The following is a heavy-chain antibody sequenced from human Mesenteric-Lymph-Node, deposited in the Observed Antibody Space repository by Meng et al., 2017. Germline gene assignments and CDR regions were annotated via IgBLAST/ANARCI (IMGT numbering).Heavy chain of an antibody. D-gene: IGHD5-18*01. Sequence: GESLKISCKGSGYSFTSYWIGWVRQMPGKGLEWMGIIYPGDSDTRYSPSFQGQVTISADKSISTAYLQWSSLKASDTAMYYCARLPVPGQLWLQDWFDPWGQGTLVTVSS. V-gene: IGHV5-51*01. CDR2: IYPGDSDT. CDR1: GYSFTSYW. J-gene: IGHJ5*02. CDR3: ARLPVPGQLWLQDWFDP.